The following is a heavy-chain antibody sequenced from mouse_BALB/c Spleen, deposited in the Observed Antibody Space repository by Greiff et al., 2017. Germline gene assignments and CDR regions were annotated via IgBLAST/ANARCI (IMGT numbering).Heavy chain of an antibody. J-gene: IGHJ2*01. CDR3: ARYGYDYSYYFDY. V-gene: IGHV3-8*02. Sequence: EVQRVESGPSLVKPSQTLSLTCSVTGDSITSGYWNWIRKFPGNKLEYMGYISYSGSTYYNPSLKSRISITRDTSKNQYYLQLNSVTTEDTATYYCARYGYDYSYYFDYWGQGTTLTVSS. CDR1: GDSITSGY. CDR2: ISYSGST. D-gene: IGHD2-4*01.